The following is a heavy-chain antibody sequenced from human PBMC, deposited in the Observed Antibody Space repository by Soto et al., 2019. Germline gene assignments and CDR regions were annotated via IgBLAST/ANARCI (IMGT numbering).Heavy chain of an antibody. CDR2: IYWDDDK. CDR1: GFSLSTSGVG. Sequence: QITLKESGPTLVKPTQTLKLTCTFSGFSLSTSGVGVGWIRQPPGKALEWLALIYWDDDKRYSPSLKSRLTITKDTSKNQVVLTMTNMDPLDTASYYCARGYCSGGSCYSGFAFDIWGQGTMVTVSS. CDR3: ARGYCSGGSCYSGFAFDI. V-gene: IGHV2-5*02. D-gene: IGHD2-15*01. J-gene: IGHJ3*02.